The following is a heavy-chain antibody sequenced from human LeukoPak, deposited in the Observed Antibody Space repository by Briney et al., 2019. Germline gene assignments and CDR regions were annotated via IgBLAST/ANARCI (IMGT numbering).Heavy chain of an antibody. D-gene: IGHD6-13*01. V-gene: IGHV3-7*01. CDR3: ARSRWYRAVNYFDY. CDR2: IKQDGSEK. J-gene: IGHJ4*02. CDR1: GFTFSSYL. Sequence: GGSLRLSCAASGFTFSSYLMSWVRQAPGKGLEWVANIKQDGSEKYYVGSVKGRFTISRDNAKNSLYLQMNSLRAEDTAVYYCARSRWYRAVNYFDYWGQGTLVTVSS.